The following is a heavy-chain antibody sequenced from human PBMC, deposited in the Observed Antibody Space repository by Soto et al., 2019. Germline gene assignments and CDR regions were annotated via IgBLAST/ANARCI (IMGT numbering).Heavy chain of an antibody. CDR3: ARMIVEMAFDI. Sequence: LSLTCTVSGGSISSGDYYWSWIRQPPGKGLEWIGYIYYSGSTYYNPSLKSRVTISVDTSKNQFSLKLSSVTAADTAVYYCARMIVEMAFDIWGQGTMVTVSS. CDR1: GGSISSGDYY. D-gene: IGHD3-22*01. J-gene: IGHJ3*02. CDR2: IYYSGST. V-gene: IGHV4-30-4*01.